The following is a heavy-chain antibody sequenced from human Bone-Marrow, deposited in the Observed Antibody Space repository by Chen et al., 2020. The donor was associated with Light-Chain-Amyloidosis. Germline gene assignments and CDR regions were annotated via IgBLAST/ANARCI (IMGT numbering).Heavy chain of an antibody. J-gene: IGHJ4*02. Sequence: QVQLVQSGAEVKKPGSSVKVSCKASGGTFNTYAINWVRQAPGQGLEWMGGIIPILGTASYAQKFQGRVTSTADEASSTAYMELSSLTSGDTAVYYCAEGPYSNLGYWGQGTLVTVSS. CDR3: AEGPYSNLGY. D-gene: IGHD4-4*01. CDR2: IIPILGTA. V-gene: IGHV1-69*01. CDR1: GGTFNTYA.